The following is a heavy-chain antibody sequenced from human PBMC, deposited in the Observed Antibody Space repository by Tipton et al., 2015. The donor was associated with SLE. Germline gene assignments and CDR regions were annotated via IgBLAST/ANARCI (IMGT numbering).Heavy chain of an antibody. CDR3: ARGGLGSDLRGSIYFGS. J-gene: IGHJ4*02. CDR1: GGSISGYY. Sequence: TLSLTCTVSGGSISGYYWNWIRQPPGKGLEWVGYINYSGNTNYNPSLKSRVTISVDTSKTHFSLRLNSVTVADTAVYYCARGGLGSDLRGSIYFGSWGQGTLVTVSS. CDR2: INYSGNT. V-gene: IGHV4-59*01. D-gene: IGHD7-27*01.